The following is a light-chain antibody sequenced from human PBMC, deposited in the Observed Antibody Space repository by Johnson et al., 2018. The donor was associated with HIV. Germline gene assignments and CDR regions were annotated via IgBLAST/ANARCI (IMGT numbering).Light chain of an antibody. CDR1: SSNIGNNY. CDR3: GTWDRNLSVYV. Sequence: QSVLTQPPSVSAAPGQRVTISCSGSSSNIGNNYVSWYQHLPGTAPKLLIYDHNKRPSGIPDRFSGSKSGTSATLGITGLQTGDEADYYCGTWDRNLSVYVFGTGTKVSVL. CDR2: DHN. J-gene: IGLJ1*01. V-gene: IGLV1-51*01.